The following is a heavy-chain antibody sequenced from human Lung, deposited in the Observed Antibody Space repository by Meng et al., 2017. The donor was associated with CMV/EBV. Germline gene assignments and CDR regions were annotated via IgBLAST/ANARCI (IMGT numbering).Heavy chain of an antibody. CDR1: GFTFGDYA. Sequence: GGSLRLXCTASGFTFGDYAMSWVRQAPGKGLEWVGFIRSKAYGGTTEFAASVKGRFTISRDDSKSIAYLQMNSLKTEDTSVYFCTRNRGTSYFDFWGLGTXVNVSS. CDR2: IRSKAYGGTT. D-gene: IGHD3-16*01. V-gene: IGHV3-49*04. J-gene: IGHJ4*02. CDR3: TRNRGTSYFDF.